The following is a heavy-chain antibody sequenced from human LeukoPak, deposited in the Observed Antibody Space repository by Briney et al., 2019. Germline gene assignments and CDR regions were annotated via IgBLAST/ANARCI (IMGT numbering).Heavy chain of an antibody. CDR1: GFTFSDYY. J-gene: IGHJ4*02. Sequence: GGSLRLSCAASGFTFSDYYMSWIRQAPGKGLEWVSYISSSGSTIYYADSVKGRFTISRDNAKNSLYLQMNSLRAEDTALYYCARDALYDSSGYLAYWGQGTLVTVSS. D-gene: IGHD3-22*01. CDR3: ARDALYDSSGYLAY. V-gene: IGHV3-11*01. CDR2: ISSSGSTI.